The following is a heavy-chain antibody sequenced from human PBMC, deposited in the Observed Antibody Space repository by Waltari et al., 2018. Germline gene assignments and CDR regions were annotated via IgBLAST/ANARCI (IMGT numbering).Heavy chain of an antibody. J-gene: IGHJ6*02. CDR2: IIPIFGTA. CDR1: GCTFSSSA. Sequence: QVQLVESGAEVKKPGSSVKVTCKVSGCTFSSSALRRGRQAPGIGLAGMGGIIPIFGTANDAQKFQGRVTITTDESTSTAYMELSSLRSEDTAVYYCARSPVIVVVIAIVGGMDVWGQGTTVTVSS. CDR3: ARSPVIVVVIAIVGGMDV. V-gene: IGHV1-69*05. D-gene: IGHD2-21*01.